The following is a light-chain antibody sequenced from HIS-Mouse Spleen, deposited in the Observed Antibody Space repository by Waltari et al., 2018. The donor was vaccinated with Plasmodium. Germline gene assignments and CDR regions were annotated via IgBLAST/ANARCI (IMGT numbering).Light chain of an antibody. CDR1: AFPKKY. Sequence: SYELTQPPPVSVSPRTTARTTCSVDAFPKKYAYWYQQKSGQAPVLVIYEDSKRPSGIPERFSGSSSGTMATLTISGAQVEDEADYYCYSTDSSGNHRVFGGGTKLTVL. CDR2: EDS. V-gene: IGLV3-10*01. CDR3: YSTDSSGNHRV. J-gene: IGLJ3*02.